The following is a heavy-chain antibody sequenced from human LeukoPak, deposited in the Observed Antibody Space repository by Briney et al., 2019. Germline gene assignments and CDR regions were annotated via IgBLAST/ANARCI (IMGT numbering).Heavy chain of an antibody. CDR1: GFTFSSYG. CDR3: ARDRVGHNDYGDDGGFDP. CDR2: IWYDGSNK. Sequence: GGSLRLSCAASGFTFSSYGMHWVRQAPGKGLEWVAVIWYDGSNKYYADSVKGRFTISRDNSKNTLYLQMNSMRAEDTAVYYCARDRVGHNDYGDDGGFDPWGQRTLVTVSS. D-gene: IGHD4-17*01. V-gene: IGHV3-33*01. J-gene: IGHJ5*02.